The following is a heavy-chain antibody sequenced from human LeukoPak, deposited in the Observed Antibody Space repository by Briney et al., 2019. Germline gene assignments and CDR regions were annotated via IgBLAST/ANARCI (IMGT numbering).Heavy chain of an antibody. CDR3: ARERYYYGSGSYYPIDY. J-gene: IGHJ4*02. V-gene: IGHV3-30*02. Sequence: GGSLRLSCAASGFTFSSYGMHWVRQAPGKGLEWVAFIRYDGSNKYYADSVKGRFTISRDNAKNSLYLQMNSLRAEDTAVYYCARERYYYGSGSYYPIDYWGQGTLVTVSS. CDR1: GFTFSSYG. D-gene: IGHD3-10*01. CDR2: IRYDGSNK.